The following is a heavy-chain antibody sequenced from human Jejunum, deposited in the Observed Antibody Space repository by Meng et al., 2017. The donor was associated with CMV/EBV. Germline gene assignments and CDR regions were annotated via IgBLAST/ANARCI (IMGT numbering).Heavy chain of an antibody. CDR1: GFTFRTYA. V-gene: IGHV3-23*01. J-gene: IGHJ4*02. Sequence: LESGGGLVQPGGSLTLSCAASGFTFRTYAMTWVRQAPGKGREWVSTSGTGGDTYYADSVKGRFTISRDSSKNTLYLQMHSLRAEDTAIYYCVPYSPPLRYFEYWGPGTLVTVSS. CDR3: VPYSPPLRYFEY. CDR2: TSGTGGDT. D-gene: IGHD4-17*01.